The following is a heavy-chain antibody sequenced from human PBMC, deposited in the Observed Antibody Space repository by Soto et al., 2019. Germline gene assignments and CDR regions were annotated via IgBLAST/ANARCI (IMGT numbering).Heavy chain of an antibody. Sequence: EVHLLESGGGLVQPGGSLRISCAASGFAFSNYAMTWVRQAPGKGLEWVSDISDGAGATHYAASVKGRFTISRDDSKNTLYLQLDRLTAEDAAVYYCAKGRTFFDFWGQGTLVSVSS. V-gene: IGHV3-23*01. CDR1: GFAFSNYA. J-gene: IGHJ4*02. CDR2: ISDGAGAT. CDR3: AKGRTFFDF. D-gene: IGHD3-16*01.